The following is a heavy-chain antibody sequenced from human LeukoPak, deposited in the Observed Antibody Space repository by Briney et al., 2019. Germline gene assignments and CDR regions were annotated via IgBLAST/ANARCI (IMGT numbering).Heavy chain of an antibody. Sequence: PGGSLRLSCAASGFTFSSYEMNWVRQAPGKGLEWVSYISSSGSTIYYADSVKGRFTISRDNAKNSLYLQMNSLRAEDTAVYYCARVGGIAVAPHDYWGQGTLVTVSS. V-gene: IGHV3-48*03. CDR1: GFTFSSYE. J-gene: IGHJ4*02. CDR3: ARVGGIAVAPHDY. D-gene: IGHD6-19*01. CDR2: ISSSGSTI.